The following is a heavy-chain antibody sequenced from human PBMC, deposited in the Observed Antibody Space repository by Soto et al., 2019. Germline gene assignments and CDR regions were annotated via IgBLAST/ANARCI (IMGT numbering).Heavy chain of an antibody. CDR3: ARFTVATPSVGMDV. J-gene: IGHJ6*02. Sequence: PGGSLRLSCAASGLTFSSYALTWVRQAPGKGLEWVSSISGSGTYTYYADSVKGRFTISRDNSKNTLYLQMNSLRAEDTAVYYCARFTVATPSVGMDVWGQGTTVTVSS. CDR2: ISGSGTYT. V-gene: IGHV3-23*01. D-gene: IGHD4-4*01. CDR1: GLTFSSYA.